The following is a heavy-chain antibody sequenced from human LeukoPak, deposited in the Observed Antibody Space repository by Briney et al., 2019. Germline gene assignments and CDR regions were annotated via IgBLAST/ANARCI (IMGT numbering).Heavy chain of an antibody. J-gene: IGHJ6*02. CDR2: ISSSSSYI. CDR3: ARDGGRMDV. D-gene: IGHD6-25*01. Sequence: TGGSLRLSCAPSGFTLSSYSMNWVRQAPGKGLEWVSTISSSSSYIYYADSVKGRFTMPRDNAKNSLYLQMNSLRAEDTAVYYCARDGGRMDVWGQGTTVTASS. CDR1: GFTLSSYS. V-gene: IGHV3-21*01.